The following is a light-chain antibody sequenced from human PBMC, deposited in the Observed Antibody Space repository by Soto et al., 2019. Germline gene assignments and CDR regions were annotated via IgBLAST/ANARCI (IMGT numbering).Light chain of an antibody. V-gene: IGKV3-15*01. CDR1: QSVSSK. J-gene: IGKJ2*01. CDR3: QQYSSWPYT. Sequence: EIVMTQSPATLSLSPGERVTLSCRASQSVSSKLDWYQQKPGQAPRLLIYGASISATDIPARLSGSGSGTEFTLTSSRLQSEDFAICYCQQYSSWPYTFGQGTKLEIK. CDR2: GAS.